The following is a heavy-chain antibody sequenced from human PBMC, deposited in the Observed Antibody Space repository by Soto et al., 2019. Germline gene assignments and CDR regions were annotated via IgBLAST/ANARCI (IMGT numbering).Heavy chain of an antibody. Sequence: ASVKVSCKASGYTFTGYYMHWVRQAPGQGLEWMGWINPNSGGTNYAQKFQGWVTMTRDTSISTAYMELSRLRSDDTAVYYCARDPPLPDCSGGSCYSGGFDYWGQGTLVTVS. V-gene: IGHV1-2*04. J-gene: IGHJ4*02. CDR2: INPNSGGT. CDR3: ARDPPLPDCSGGSCYSGGFDY. CDR1: GYTFTGYY. D-gene: IGHD2-15*01.